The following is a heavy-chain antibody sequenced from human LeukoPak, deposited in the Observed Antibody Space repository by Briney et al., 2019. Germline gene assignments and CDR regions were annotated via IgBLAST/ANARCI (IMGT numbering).Heavy chain of an antibody. CDR1: GYTFTGYY. Sequence: ASVKVSCKASGYTFTGYYMHWVRQAPGQGLEWMGWINPNSGGTNYAQKFQGRVTMTRDTSISTAYVELSRLRSDDTAVYYCARDGLEYDFWSGYFGWFDPWGQGTLVTVSS. CDR2: INPNSGGT. V-gene: IGHV1-2*02. D-gene: IGHD3-3*01. J-gene: IGHJ5*02. CDR3: ARDGLEYDFWSGYFGWFDP.